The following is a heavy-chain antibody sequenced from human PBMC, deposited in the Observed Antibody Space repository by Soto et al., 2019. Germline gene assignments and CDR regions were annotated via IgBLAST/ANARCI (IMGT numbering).Heavy chain of an antibody. D-gene: IGHD3-10*01. J-gene: IGHJ6*02. CDR2: ISGSGGST. CDR1: GFTFRSYA. V-gene: IGHV3-23*01. Sequence: GGSLRLSCAASGFTFRSYAMSWVRQAPGQWLEWVSAISGSGGSTYYAASVKGRFTISRDNSKSTLYLQVNSLRAEDTAVYYCAKEWLYGSGSFYYYYGMDVWGQGTKVTSP. CDR3: AKEWLYGSGSFYYYYGMDV.